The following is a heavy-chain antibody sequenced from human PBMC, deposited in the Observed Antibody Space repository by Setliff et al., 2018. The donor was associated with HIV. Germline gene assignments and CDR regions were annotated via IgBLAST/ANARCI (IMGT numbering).Heavy chain of an antibody. J-gene: IGHJ4*02. CDR1: GGTFSSYA. CDR2: IIPIFGTA. Sequence: SVKVSCKASGGTFSSYAISWVRQAPGQGLEWMGGIIPIFGTANYAQKFQGRVTITADESTSTAYMELSSLGFEDTAVYYCARGGGGGTTSLVGLDYWGQGTLVTVSS. V-gene: IGHV1-69*13. D-gene: IGHD1-26*01. CDR3: ARGGGGGTTSLVGLDY.